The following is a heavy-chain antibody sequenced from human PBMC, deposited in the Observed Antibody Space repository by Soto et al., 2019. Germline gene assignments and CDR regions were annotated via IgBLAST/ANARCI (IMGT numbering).Heavy chain of an antibody. V-gene: IGHV4-34*01. Sequence: QVQLQQWGAGPLRPLETLSLTCGGSGGSFSGYYWAWIRQSPGQGLEWIAEFNDRGPIKYNPSRTGQVSISVDTSKNHYSGNMRSVTAADTAVYYSARESHEMLTGTAWVWYFDLWGRGTLVTVSS. J-gene: IGHJ2*01. CDR1: GGSFSGYY. CDR2: FNDRGPI. CDR3: ARESHEMLTGTAWVWYFDL. D-gene: IGHD3-9*01.